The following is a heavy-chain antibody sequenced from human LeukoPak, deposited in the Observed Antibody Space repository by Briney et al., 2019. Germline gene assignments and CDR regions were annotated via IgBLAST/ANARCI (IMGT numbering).Heavy chain of an antibody. D-gene: IGHD6-19*01. J-gene: IGHJ2*01. CDR1: GGSISSYY. Sequence: SETLSLTCTVSGGSISSYYWSWNRQPPGKGLEWIGYIYYSGSTNYNPSLKSRVTISADTSKNQFSLKLSSVTAADTAVYYCARTNSSGWYPLNWYFDLWGNGNLFTVSS. V-gene: IGHV4-59*01. CDR2: IYYSGST. CDR3: ARTNSSGWYPLNWYFDL.